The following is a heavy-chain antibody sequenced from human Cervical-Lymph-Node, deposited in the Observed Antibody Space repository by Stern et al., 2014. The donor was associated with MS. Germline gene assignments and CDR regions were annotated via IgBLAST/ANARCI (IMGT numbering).Heavy chain of an antibody. CDR1: GYSFTRYW. CDR3: ASSSMGATGAFDF. J-gene: IGHJ4*02. D-gene: IGHD1-26*01. Sequence: VQLGQSGAEVKKPGESLKISCKGSGYSFTRYWIGWVRQMPGKGLEWMGIIYPGASDPRYSRSFQGQVTISVDKFISTAHLQWSSLKASDTAMYYCASSSMGATGAFDFWGQGTLVTVAS. CDR2: IYPGASDP. V-gene: IGHV5-51*03.